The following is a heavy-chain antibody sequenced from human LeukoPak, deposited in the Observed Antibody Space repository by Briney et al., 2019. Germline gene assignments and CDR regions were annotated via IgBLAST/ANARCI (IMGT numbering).Heavy chain of an antibody. CDR3: ASAPGHYYDSSGFRNWFDP. Sequence: VSVKVSCKASGYTFTSYGISWVRQAPGQGLEWMGWISAYNGNTNYAQKLQGRVTMTTDTSTSTAYMELRSLRSDDTAVYYCASAPGHYYDSSGFRNWFDPWGQGTLVTVSS. CDR1: GYTFTSYG. D-gene: IGHD3-22*01. CDR2: ISAYNGNT. J-gene: IGHJ5*02. V-gene: IGHV1-18*01.